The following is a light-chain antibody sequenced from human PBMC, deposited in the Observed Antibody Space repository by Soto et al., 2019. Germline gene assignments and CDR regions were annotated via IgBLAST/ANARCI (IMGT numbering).Light chain of an antibody. J-gene: IGKJ1*01. CDR2: GAS. Sequence: EIVLTQAPGTLSLSPGERATLSCRASQSVSNSSLAWYQQKPGQSPRLLIYGASSRATGIPDRFSGSWSGKAFTLTISRLEPEDLAVYYCQQYGSSPWTFGQGTKVEIK. V-gene: IGKV3-20*01. CDR1: QSVSNSS. CDR3: QQYGSSPWT.